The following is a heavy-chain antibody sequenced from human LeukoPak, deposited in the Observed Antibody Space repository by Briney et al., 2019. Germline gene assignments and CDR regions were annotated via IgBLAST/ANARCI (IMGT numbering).Heavy chain of an antibody. D-gene: IGHD1/OR15-1a*01. V-gene: IGHV4-39*01. CDR3: ARSRRTTVRRSYDY. CDR1: GASVSSSYYY. CDR2: LYHDGST. Sequence: PSETLSLACTVSGASVSSSYYYWGWIRQPPGKGLEWIGSLYHDGSTYYNPSLKSRVTIIADASKNQFSLKLSSVTAADTAVYYCARSRRTTVRRSYDYWGQGTLVTVSS. J-gene: IGHJ4*02.